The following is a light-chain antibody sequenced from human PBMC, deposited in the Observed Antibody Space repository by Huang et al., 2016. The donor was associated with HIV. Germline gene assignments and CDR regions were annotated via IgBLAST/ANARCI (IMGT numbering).Light chain of an antibody. J-gene: IGKJ1*01. CDR3: QQFTNRPPGVT. V-gene: IGKV3-15*01. CDR1: QSVGRN. CDR2: GAS. Sequence: ILVTQSPATLSVSPGETATLSCRTSQSVGRNLAWYQQKRGQAPRRLFYGASIRAGGVPARFSGSGSGTEFTLTITSLQSEDFAVYYCQQFTNRPPGVTFGQGTKVEVK.